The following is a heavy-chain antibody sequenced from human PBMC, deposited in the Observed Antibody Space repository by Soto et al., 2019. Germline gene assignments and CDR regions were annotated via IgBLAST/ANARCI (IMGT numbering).Heavy chain of an antibody. D-gene: IGHD1-20*01. Sequence: GGSLRLSCAASGFTFSSYWMSWVRQAPGKGLEWVANIKQDGSEKYYVDSVKGRFTISRDNAKNSLYLQMNSLRAEDTAVYYCARELVNNWKRKFNDAFDIWGQGTMVTVSS. CDR3: ARELVNNWKRKFNDAFDI. J-gene: IGHJ3*02. V-gene: IGHV3-7*01. CDR2: IKQDGSEK. CDR1: GFTFSSYW.